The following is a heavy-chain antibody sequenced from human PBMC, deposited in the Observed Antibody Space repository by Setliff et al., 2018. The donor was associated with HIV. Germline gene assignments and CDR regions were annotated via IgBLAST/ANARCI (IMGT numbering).Heavy chain of an antibody. Sequence: SETLSLTCTVSRGSISSGGYYWSWIRQHPERGLEWIGYIYYNGRTYYSPSLKSRVTISVDTSRNQFSLKMNSVTAADTAVYYCARASYSYDSTGYLYWGQGTRVTVSS. V-gene: IGHV4-31*03. CDR2: IYYNGRT. CDR3: ARASYSYDSTGYLY. CDR1: RGSISSGGYY. D-gene: IGHD3-22*01. J-gene: IGHJ4*02.